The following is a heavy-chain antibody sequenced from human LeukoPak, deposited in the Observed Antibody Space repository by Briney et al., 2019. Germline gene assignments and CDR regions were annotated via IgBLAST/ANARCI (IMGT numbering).Heavy chain of an antibody. CDR1: RFTFSSYS. D-gene: IGHD2/OR15-2a*01. CDR3: ARIVLTPPYGMDV. CDR2: ISFCGGHI. Sequence: KPGGSLRLSCVASRFTFSSYSMTWVRRAPGTGLEWVSSISFCGGHIFYTDSVKGRFTIFRDDSKNSLYLEMNSLRAEDTAVYFCARIVLTPPYGMDVWGQGTTVTVSS. J-gene: IGHJ6*02. V-gene: IGHV3-21*01.